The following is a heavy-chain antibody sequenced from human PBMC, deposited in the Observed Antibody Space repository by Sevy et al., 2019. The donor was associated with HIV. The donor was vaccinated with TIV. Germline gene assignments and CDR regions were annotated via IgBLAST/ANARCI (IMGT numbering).Heavy chain of an antibody. Sequence: GGSLRLSCAASGFTFSNAWMSWVRQAPGKGLEWVGRIKSKTDGGTTYYAAPVKGRFTISRDDSKNTLYLQMNSLKTEDTAVYYCTTYDSVVDYYYGMDVWGQGTTVTVSS. CDR2: IKSKTDGGTT. J-gene: IGHJ6*02. CDR3: TTYDSVVDYYYGMDV. CDR1: GFTFSNAW. D-gene: IGHD3-10*01. V-gene: IGHV3-15*01.